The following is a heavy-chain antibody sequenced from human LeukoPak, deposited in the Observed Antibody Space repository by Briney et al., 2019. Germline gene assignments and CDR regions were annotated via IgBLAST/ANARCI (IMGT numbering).Heavy chain of an antibody. D-gene: IGHD5-18*01. CDR2: ISGSGGTA. CDR3: AKDPYTAMALTIFDY. CDR1: GFTFSIYA. Sequence: GGSLRLSCAASGFTFSIYAMSWVRQAPGKGLEWVSAISGSGGTAYYADSVKGRFTISRDNSKNTLYLQMNSLRAEDTAVYYCAKDPYTAMALTIFDYWGQGTLVTVSS. J-gene: IGHJ4*02. V-gene: IGHV3-23*01.